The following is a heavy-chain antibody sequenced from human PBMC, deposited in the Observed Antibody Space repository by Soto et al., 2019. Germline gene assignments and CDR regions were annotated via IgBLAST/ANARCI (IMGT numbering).Heavy chain of an antibody. D-gene: IGHD1-1*01. CDR2: IIPIFGTA. Sequence: GASVKVSCKASGGTFSSYAISWVRQAPGQGLEWMGGIIPIFGTANYAQKFQGRVTITADESTSTAYMELSSLRSEDTAVYYCVSGMTDYYYYYGMDVWGQGTTVTVSS. CDR1: GGTFSSYA. V-gene: IGHV1-69*13. J-gene: IGHJ6*02. CDR3: VSGMTDYYYYYGMDV.